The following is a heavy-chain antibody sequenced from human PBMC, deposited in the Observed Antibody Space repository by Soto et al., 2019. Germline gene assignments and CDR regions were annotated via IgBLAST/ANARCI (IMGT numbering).Heavy chain of an antibody. CDR1: GHTLAHSA. D-gene: IGHD1-26*01. Sequence: QVHLVQSGAEVKQPGASVRVSCKVSGHTLAHSAIHWVRQAPGTGLEYMGGFDPEEGETTYTQKFQDRVAMTEDTSTNTPSLELGSLRSEDTAVYFCAKANSGTYFFLDNWGQGTLVGVSS. V-gene: IGHV1-24*01. J-gene: IGHJ4*02. CDR2: FDPEEGET. CDR3: AKANSGTYFFLDN.